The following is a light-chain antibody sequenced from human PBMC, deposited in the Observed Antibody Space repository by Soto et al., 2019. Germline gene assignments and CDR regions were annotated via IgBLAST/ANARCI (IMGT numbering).Light chain of an antibody. J-gene: IGLJ2*01. Sequence: QSALTQPASVSGSPGQSITISCTGTGNDVGYYNLVSWYQQFPGKVPKVIIYDVNQRPSGVSDRFSASKSGDTAYLAISGLQSEDEADYYCYSFTRDKTLVFGGGTKLTVL. CDR2: DVN. V-gene: IGLV2-23*02. CDR3: YSFTRDKTLV. CDR1: GNDVGYYNL.